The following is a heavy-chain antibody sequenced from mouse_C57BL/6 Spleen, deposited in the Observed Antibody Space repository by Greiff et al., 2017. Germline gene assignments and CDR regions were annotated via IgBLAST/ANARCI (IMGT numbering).Heavy chain of an antibody. CDR1: GYTFTEYT. J-gene: IGHJ4*01. D-gene: IGHD2-3*01. V-gene: IGHV1-62-2*01. CDR2: FYPGSGSI. CDR3: ARHEDLFDGTDAMDY. Sequence: VKLMESGAELVKPGASVKLSCKASGYTFTEYTIHWVKQRSGQGLEWIGWFYPGSGSIKYNEKFKDKDTLTADKSSSTVYMELSRLTSEDSAVYFCARHEDLFDGTDAMDYWGQGTSVTVSS.